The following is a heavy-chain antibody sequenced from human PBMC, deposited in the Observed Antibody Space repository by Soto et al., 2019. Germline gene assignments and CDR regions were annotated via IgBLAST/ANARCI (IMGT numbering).Heavy chain of an antibody. CDR3: ARDMRIAVAGRAYYYYMDV. V-gene: IGHV3-21*01. J-gene: IGHJ6*03. Sequence: EVQLVESGGGLVKPGGSLRLSCAASGFTFSSYSMNWVRQAPGKGLEWVSSISSSSSYIYYADSVKGRFTISRDNAKNSLYLQMHRLRAEDTAVYYCARDMRIAVAGRAYYYYMDVWGKGTTVTVSS. CDR1: GFTFSSYS. D-gene: IGHD6-19*01. CDR2: ISSSSSYI.